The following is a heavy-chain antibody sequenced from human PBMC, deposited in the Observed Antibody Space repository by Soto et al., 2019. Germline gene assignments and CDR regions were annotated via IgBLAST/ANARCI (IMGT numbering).Heavy chain of an antibody. CDR2: IIPILGTA. CDR1: GGTFSSYA. D-gene: IGHD2-2*01. Sequence: SVKVSCKASGGTFSSYAISWVRQAPGQGLEWMGGIIPILGTANYAQKFQGRVTITADESTSTAYMELSSLRSEDTAVYYCTAAMVTSPKNYYYYGMDVWGQGTTVTVSS. V-gene: IGHV1-69*13. J-gene: IGHJ6*02. CDR3: TAAMVTSPKNYYYYGMDV.